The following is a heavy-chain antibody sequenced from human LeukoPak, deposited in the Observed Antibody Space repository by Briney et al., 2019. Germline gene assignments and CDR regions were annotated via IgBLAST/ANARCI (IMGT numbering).Heavy chain of an antibody. J-gene: IGHJ4*02. CDR3: ARTDSGSAIDY. Sequence: SETLSLTCTVSGGSISTYYWSWIRQPPGKGLEWIGYIYYSGITNYNPSLKSRVTISVNSSKNQFSLRLTSVTAADTAVYYCARTDSGSAIDYWGQGTLVTVSS. CDR1: GGSISTYY. V-gene: IGHV4-59*01. CDR2: IYYSGIT. D-gene: IGHD1-26*01.